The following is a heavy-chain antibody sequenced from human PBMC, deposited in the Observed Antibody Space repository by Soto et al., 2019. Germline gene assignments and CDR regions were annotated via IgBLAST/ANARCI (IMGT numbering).Heavy chain of an antibody. V-gene: IGHV1-18*04. CDR1: GYTFTSFG. Sequence: ASVKVSCKASGYTFTSFGITWVRQAPGQDLEWMGWISAYNGDTNYAPRLQGRVTMTTDTSTTTVYMELKNLKSDDTAVYYCARDQEYSTSGLYWFDLWGQGTLVTVSS. CDR2: ISAYNGDT. D-gene: IGHD6-6*01. CDR3: ARDQEYSTSGLYWFDL. J-gene: IGHJ5*02.